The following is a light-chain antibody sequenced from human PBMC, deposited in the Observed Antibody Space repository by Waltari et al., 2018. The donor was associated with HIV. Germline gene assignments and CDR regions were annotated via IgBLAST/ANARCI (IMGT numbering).Light chain of an antibody. CDR2: KDT. CDR3: QSADSSGGFRV. J-gene: IGLJ3*02. V-gene: IGLV3-25*03. Sequence: SYELTQPPSVSVSPGQPPTIPCSGDSLSGQYTYRSQQRPGPAPVEIIYKDTERPSGITERFSGCSSGKTVTLIISEAQTEDEADYYCQSADSSGGFRVFGGGTRLSVL. CDR1: SLSGQY.